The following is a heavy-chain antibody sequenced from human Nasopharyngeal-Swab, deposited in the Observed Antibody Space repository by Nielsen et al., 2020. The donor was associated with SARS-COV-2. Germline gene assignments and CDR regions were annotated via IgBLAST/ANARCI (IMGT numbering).Heavy chain of an antibody. J-gene: IGHJ3*02. CDR3: ARGHYYDSSGSFAFDI. D-gene: IGHD3-22*01. Sequence: ASVKVSCKAPGYTFTSYDINWVRQATGQGLEWMGWMNPNSGNTGYAQKFQGRVTMTRNTSISTAYMELSSLRSEDTAVYYCARGHYYDSSGSFAFDIWGQGTMVTVSS. V-gene: IGHV1-8*01. CDR2: MNPNSGNT. CDR1: GYTFTSYD.